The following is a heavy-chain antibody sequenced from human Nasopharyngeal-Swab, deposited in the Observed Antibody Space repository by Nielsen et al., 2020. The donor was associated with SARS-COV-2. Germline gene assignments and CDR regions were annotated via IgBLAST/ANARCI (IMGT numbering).Heavy chain of an antibody. J-gene: IGHJ4*02. CDR1: GYTLTELS. Sequence: ASVKVSCKVSGYTLTELSMHWVRQAPGKGLEWMGGFDPEDGETIYAQKFQGRVTMTEDTSTDTAYMELRSLRSDDTAVYYCAREGTGDYGDYRDLDFDYWGQGTLVTVSS. CDR2: FDPEDGET. CDR3: AREGTGDYGDYRDLDFDY. D-gene: IGHD4-17*01. V-gene: IGHV1-24*01.